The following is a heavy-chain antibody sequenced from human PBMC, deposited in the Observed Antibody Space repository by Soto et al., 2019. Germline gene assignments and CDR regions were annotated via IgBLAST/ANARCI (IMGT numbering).Heavy chain of an antibody. CDR2: IYYDGSKK. Sequence: QVQLVESGGGVVQPGSSLRLSCAAYGFTFDNFGMHWVRQAPGKGLEWVSVIYYDGSKKYYADSVRGRFTISRDNSKNMLYLQMDSLRAEDTATYYCARSPRVRGGTASRGCWGQGTLVTVSS. J-gene: IGHJ4*02. V-gene: IGHV3-33*01. D-gene: IGHD3-10*01. CDR1: GFTFDNFG. CDR3: ARSPRVRGGTASRGC.